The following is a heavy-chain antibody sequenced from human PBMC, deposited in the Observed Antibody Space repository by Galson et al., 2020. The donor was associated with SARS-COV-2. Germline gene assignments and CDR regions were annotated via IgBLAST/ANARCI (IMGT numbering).Heavy chain of an antibody. CDR1: GFTFSSYW. V-gene: IGHV3-74*01. Sequence: GGSLRLSCAASGFTFSSYWLHWVRQAPGKGLVWVSRIYSEGSSTSYADSVKGRFTITGDNAKNTLYLQMNSLRAEDTAVYYCARGDMGNDYFDYWGQGTLVTVSS. J-gene: IGHJ4*02. D-gene: IGHD7-27*01. CDR3: ARGDMGNDYFDY. CDR2: IYSEGSST.